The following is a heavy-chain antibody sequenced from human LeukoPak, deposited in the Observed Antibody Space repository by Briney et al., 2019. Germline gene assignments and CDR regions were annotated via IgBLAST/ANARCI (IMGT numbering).Heavy chain of an antibody. Sequence: SETLSLTCAVYGGSFSGYYWSWIRQPPGKGLEWIGEINHSGSTNYNPSLKSRVTISVDTSKNQFSLKLSYVTAADTAVYYCARGTTVVTQNYFDYWGQGTLVTVSS. CDR2: INHSGST. D-gene: IGHD4-23*01. CDR3: ARGTTVVTQNYFDY. J-gene: IGHJ4*02. V-gene: IGHV4-34*01. CDR1: GGSFSGYY.